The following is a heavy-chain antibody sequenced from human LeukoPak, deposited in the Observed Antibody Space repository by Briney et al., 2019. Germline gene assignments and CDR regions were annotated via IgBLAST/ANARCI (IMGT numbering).Heavy chain of an antibody. J-gene: IGHJ4*02. CDR1: GGSFSGYY. D-gene: IGHD3-22*01. CDR3: ARRRSSGWYYFDY. V-gene: IGHV4-34*01. CDR2: IDHSGST. Sequence: SETLSLTCAVFGGSFSGYYWSWIRQSPGKGLECIGEIDHSGSTNYNPSMKSRVTMSVDTSKNQLSLKVTSVTAADTAVYYCARRRSSGWYYFDYWGQGTLVTVSS.